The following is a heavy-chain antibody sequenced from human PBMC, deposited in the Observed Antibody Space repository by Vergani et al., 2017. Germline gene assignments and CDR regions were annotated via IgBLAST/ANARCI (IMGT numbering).Heavy chain of an antibody. CDR3: AMDQVGIVVVPAAMNY. Sequence: QVQLVESGGGVVQPGRSLRLSCAASGFTFSNYGMHWVRQAPGKGLEWVAVVSDDGSNKSYADSVKGRFSISRDNSKNTVFLQMHSLRAEDTAIYYCAMDQVGIVVVPAAMNYWGQGTLVTVSS. D-gene: IGHD2-2*01. J-gene: IGHJ4*02. V-gene: IGHV3-30*03. CDR1: GFTFSNYG. CDR2: VSDDGSNK.